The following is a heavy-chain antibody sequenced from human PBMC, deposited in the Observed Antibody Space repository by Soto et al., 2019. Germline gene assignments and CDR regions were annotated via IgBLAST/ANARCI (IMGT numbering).Heavy chain of an antibody. CDR3: ASSVQFGPLNYYYYDMDV. V-gene: IGHV4-39*01. CDR1: GGSISSSSYY. Sequence: SETLSLTCTVSGGSISSSSYYWGWIRQPPGKGLEWIGSIYYSGSTYYNPSLKSRVTISVDTSKNQFSLKLSSVTAADTAVYYCASSVQFGPLNYYYYDMDVWGQGTTVTVSS. D-gene: IGHD3-10*01. CDR2: IYYSGST. J-gene: IGHJ6*02.